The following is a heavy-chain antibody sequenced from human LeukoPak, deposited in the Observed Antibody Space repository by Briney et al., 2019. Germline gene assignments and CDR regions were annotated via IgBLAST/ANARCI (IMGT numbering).Heavy chain of an antibody. Sequence: PSETLSLTCTVSGGSINGYCWSWIRQPAGSGLEWLGRVYASGNTNYNPSLKSRVTISVDTSKNQFSLKLSSVTAADTAVYYCASGYYDSSGYYLTPGYWGQGTLVTVSS. J-gene: IGHJ4*02. D-gene: IGHD3-22*01. CDR1: GGSINGYC. V-gene: IGHV4-4*07. CDR2: VYASGNT. CDR3: ASGYYDSSGYYLTPGY.